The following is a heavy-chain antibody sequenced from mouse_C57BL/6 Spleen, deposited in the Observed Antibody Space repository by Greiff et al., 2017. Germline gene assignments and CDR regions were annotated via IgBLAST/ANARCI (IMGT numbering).Heavy chain of an antibody. D-gene: IGHD2-3*01. V-gene: IGHV3-6*01. Sequence: DVKLQESGPGLVKPSQSLSLPCSVPGYSITSGYYWNWIRQFPGNQLEWMGYISYDGSNNSNPSLKNRISITRDTSKNQFCLKLTSVTTEDTATYYCARYRGGYYSYWGQGTTLTVSS. CDR2: ISYDGSN. CDR1: GYSITSGYY. CDR3: ARYRGGYYSY. J-gene: IGHJ2*01.